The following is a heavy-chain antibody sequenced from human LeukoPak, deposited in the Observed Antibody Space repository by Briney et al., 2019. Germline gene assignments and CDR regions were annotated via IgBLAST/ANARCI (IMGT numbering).Heavy chain of an antibody. J-gene: IGHJ4*02. V-gene: IGHV3-9*01. CDR1: GFTFGDYA. CDR3: TKDSSRWYSYFDS. D-gene: IGHD6-19*01. CDR2: ISWNSVSI. Sequence: GRSLRLSCAASGFTFGDYAMHWVRQAPGKGLEWVSGISWNSVSIGYADSVKGRFTISRDNAKNSLYLQMNSLRAEDTAFYYCTKDSSRWYSYFDSWGQGTLVTASS.